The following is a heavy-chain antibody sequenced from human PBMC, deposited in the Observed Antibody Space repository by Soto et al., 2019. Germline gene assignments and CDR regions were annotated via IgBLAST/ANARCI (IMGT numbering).Heavy chain of an antibody. CDR1: GVSISSYY. CDR3: ARVYYDFWSGYFYYYYYGMDV. D-gene: IGHD3-3*01. J-gene: IGHJ6*02. CDR2: IYYSGST. Sequence: SETLSLTCTVSGVSISSYYWSWIRQPPGKGLEWIGYIYYSGSTNYNPSLKSRVTISVDTSKNQFSLKLSSVTAADTAVYYCARVYYDFWSGYFYYYYYGMDVWGQGTTVTVSS. V-gene: IGHV4-59*01.